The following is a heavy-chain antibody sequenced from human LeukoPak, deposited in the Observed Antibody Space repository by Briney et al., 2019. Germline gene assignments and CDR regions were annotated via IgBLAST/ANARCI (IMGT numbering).Heavy chain of an antibody. V-gene: IGHV4-59*01. D-gene: IGHD3-3*01. J-gene: IGHJ4*02. Sequence: SETLSLTCTVSGGXISSYYCSWIRQPPGKGLEWIGYIYYSGSTNYNPSLKSRVTISVDTSKNQFSLKLSSVTAADTAVYYCARVLETEIDYWGQGTLVTVSS. CDR3: ARVLETEIDY. CDR1: GGXISSYY. CDR2: IYYSGST.